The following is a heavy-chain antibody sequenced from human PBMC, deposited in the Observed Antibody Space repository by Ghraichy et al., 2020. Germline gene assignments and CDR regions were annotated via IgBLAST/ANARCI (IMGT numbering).Heavy chain of an antibody. CDR3: AKESATFGQFDS. CDR2: ISNTGTGT. CDR1: GFTFSTYA. V-gene: IGHV3-23*01. J-gene: IGHJ5*01. D-gene: IGHD3-3*01. Sequence: GGSLRLSCAASGFTFSTYAMSWVRQAPGKGLEWVSAISNTGTGTYYTDSVKGRFTISRDNSKNTLYLQMNSLRAEDTAVYYCAKESATFGQFDSWGQGTLVTVSS.